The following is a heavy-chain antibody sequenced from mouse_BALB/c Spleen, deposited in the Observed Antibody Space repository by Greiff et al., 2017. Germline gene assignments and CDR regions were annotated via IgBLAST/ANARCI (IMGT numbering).Heavy chain of an antibody. D-gene: IGHD2-14*01. CDR1: GFNFKDTY. V-gene: IGHV14-3*02. CDR2: IDPANGNT. Sequence: VHVQQSGAELVKPGASVKLSCTASGFNFKDTYMHWVKQRLEQGLEWIGRIDPANGNTKYDPKFQGKATITADTSSNTAYLQLSSLTSEDTAVYYCATYYRYVWFAYWGQGTLVTVSA. J-gene: IGHJ3*01. CDR3: ATYYRYVWFAY.